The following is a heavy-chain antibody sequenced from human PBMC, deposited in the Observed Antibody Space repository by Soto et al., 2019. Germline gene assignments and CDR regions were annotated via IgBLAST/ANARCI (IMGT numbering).Heavy chain of an antibody. V-gene: IGHV4-31*01. CDR2: IFYTGTA. Sequence: QVQLQESGPGLVKPSQTLSLTCTVSGGSINTGGYYWGWIRHLPGEGLEWIGHIFYTGTAYYNPSLRILVTVSIDTSANLFSLHMYSVTAADTAMYYCARRLDDTPETCFNWFDAWGQGILVTFSS. CDR1: GGSINTGGYY. D-gene: IGHD3-22*01. J-gene: IGHJ5*02. CDR3: ARRLDDTPETCFNWFDA.